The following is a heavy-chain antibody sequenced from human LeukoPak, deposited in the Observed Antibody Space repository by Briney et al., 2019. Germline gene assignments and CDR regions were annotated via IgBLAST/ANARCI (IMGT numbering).Heavy chain of an antibody. D-gene: IGHD6-13*01. J-gene: IGHJ4*02. CDR1: GFTFSIYA. Sequence: GGSLRLSCAASGFTFSIYAMSWVRQAPGKGLEWVSYISSSSSTIYYADSVKGQFTISRDNAQNSLYLQMNSLRAEDTAVYYCAREEYGYSSSWYLAYWGRGTLVTVSS. V-gene: IGHV3-48*01. CDR2: ISSSSSTI. CDR3: AREEYGYSSSWYLAY.